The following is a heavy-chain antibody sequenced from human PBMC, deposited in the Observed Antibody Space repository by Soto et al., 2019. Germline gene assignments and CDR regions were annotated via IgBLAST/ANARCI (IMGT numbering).Heavy chain of an antibody. J-gene: IGHJ4*02. CDR3: ARGRITGVSDY. D-gene: IGHD1-20*01. V-gene: IGHV1-18*01. CDR2: ISAHNGIT. CDR1: GYTFNTYV. Sequence: ASVKVSCKASGYTFNTYVITWVRQAPGQGLEWMGWISAHNGITNYAQKLQGRVTMTTDTSTSTAFMNLRSLRTDDTAVYYCARGRITGVSDYWGPGTLVTVSS.